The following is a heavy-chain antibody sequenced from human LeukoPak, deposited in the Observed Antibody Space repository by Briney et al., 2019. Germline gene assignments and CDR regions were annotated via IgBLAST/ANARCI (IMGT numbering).Heavy chain of an antibody. V-gene: IGHV4-61*08. CDR3: ARQARYSSGWYYFDY. D-gene: IGHD6-19*01. CDR2: IYYSGST. CDR1: GGSISSGGYY. J-gene: IGHJ4*02. Sequence: SETLSLTCIVSGGSISSGGYYWSWIRQPPGNGLEWIGYIYYSGSTNYNPSLKSRVTISVDTSKNQFSLKLSSVTAADTAVYYCARQARYSSGWYYFDYWSQGTLVTVSS.